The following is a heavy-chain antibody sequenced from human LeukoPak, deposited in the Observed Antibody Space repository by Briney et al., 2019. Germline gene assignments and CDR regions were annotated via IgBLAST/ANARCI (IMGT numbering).Heavy chain of an antibody. D-gene: IGHD1-1*01. J-gene: IGHJ4*02. V-gene: IGHV3-33*01. CDR3: ARDPFTGY. CDR2: IWYDGGNK. CDR1: GFTFSNYG. Sequence: GGSLRLSCAASGFTFSNYGMHWVRQAPGKGLEWVSVIWYDGGNKYYADSVEGRFIISRDNSKNMLYLQMNNLRAEDTAVYYCARDPFTGYWGQGTLVTVSS.